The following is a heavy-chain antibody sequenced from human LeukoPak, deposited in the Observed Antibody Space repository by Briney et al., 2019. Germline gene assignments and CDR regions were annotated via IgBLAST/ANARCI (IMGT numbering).Heavy chain of an antibody. Sequence: GASVKVSCKASGGTFSSYAISWVRQAPGQGLEWMGGIIPIFGTVNYAQKFQGRVTITADESTSTAYMELSSLRSEDTAVYYCATPLLSGYSNNVYYFDYWGQGTLVTVSS. CDR2: IIPIFGTV. J-gene: IGHJ4*02. CDR1: GGTFSSYA. D-gene: IGHD4-11*01. CDR3: ATPLLSGYSNNVYYFDY. V-gene: IGHV1-69*01.